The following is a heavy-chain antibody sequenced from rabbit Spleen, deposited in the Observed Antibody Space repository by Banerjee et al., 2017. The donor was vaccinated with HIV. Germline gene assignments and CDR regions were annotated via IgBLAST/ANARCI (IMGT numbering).Heavy chain of an antibody. J-gene: IGHJ4*01. V-gene: IGHV1S45*01. D-gene: IGHD8-1*01. CDR1: GFDFSSYG. Sequence: QEQLVESGGGLVQPGGSLKLSCKASGFDFSSYGVSWVRQAPGKGLEWIACIYTYSSGSTYYASWAKGRLTISKASSTTVTLQMTSLTAADTATYFCARSADGSTYDNWYLALWGPGTLVTVS. CDR3: ARSADGSTYDNWYLAL. CDR2: IYTYSSGST.